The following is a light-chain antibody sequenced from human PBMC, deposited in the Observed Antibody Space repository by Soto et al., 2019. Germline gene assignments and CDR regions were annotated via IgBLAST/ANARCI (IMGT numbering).Light chain of an antibody. CDR1: QSVSSN. V-gene: IGKV3-15*01. CDR3: QQYNTWPLT. Sequence: EIVMTQSPATLSVSPGERATLSCGASQSVSSNLAWYQQKPGQAPRLLIYGASPRATGIPARFSGSGSGTEFTLTISSLQSEDFAVYYCQQYNTWPLTFGGGTKVEIK. J-gene: IGKJ4*02. CDR2: GAS.